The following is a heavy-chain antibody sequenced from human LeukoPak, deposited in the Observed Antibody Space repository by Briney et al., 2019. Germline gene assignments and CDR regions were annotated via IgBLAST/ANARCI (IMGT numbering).Heavy chain of an antibody. J-gene: IGHJ4*02. V-gene: IGHV3-13*01. CDR1: GFTFSSYD. D-gene: IGHD2-15*01. CDR3: ARPPSHCSGGSGYLD. CDR2: IGTAGDT. Sequence: PGGSLRLSCAASGFTFSSYDMHWVRQATGKGLEWVSAIGTAGDTYYPGSVKGRFTISRENAKNSLYLQMNSLRAGDTAVYYCARPPSHCSGGSGYLDWGQGTLVTVSS.